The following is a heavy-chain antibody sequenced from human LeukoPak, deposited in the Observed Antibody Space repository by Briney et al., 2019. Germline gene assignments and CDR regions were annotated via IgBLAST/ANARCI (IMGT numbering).Heavy chain of an antibody. CDR2: IYYSGVT. CDR3: ARDRSWGYFDY. Sequence: SETLTLTCAVSGGSISSGGYYWSWIRQPPGKGLEWIGYIYYSGVTNYSPSLKSRVTISVDTSMNHFTLKLSSVTAADTALYYCARDRSWGYFDYWGQGTLVTVSS. CDR1: GGSISSGGYY. J-gene: IGHJ4*02. V-gene: IGHV4-61*03. D-gene: IGHD3-16*01.